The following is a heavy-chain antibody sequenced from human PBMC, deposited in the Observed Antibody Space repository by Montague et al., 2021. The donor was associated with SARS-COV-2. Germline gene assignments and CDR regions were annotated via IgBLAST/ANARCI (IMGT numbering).Heavy chain of an antibody. CDR1: GGSLSGYY. V-gene: IGHV4-34*01. D-gene: IGHD3-10*01. J-gene: IGHJ6*02. CDR2: INHSANT. CDR3: ASGIYPSGSYYNRYYYGLNI. Sequence: SETLSLTCAVYGGSLSGYYWSWIRQPPEKRLVWIGEINHSANTKYNPSLKSPVTISIDTSKNQLSLKMTSVTAADTATYYCASGIYPSGSYYNRYYYGLNIWGPGTTVIVSS.